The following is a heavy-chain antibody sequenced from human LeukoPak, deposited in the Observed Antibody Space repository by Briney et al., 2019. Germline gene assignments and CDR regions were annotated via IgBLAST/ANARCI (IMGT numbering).Heavy chain of an antibody. J-gene: IGHJ3*02. D-gene: IGHD3-3*01. V-gene: IGHV3-7*01. CDR1: GFFFSNYW. Sequence: GGSLRLSCAASGFFFSNYWMSWVRQAQGKGLEWVANINLDGNGRFYVDSVKGRFTISRDNNKKSVYLQMNSLRAEDTAVYYCARDADDFQGLDIWGQGTRVTVSS. CDR3: ARDADDFQGLDI. CDR2: INLDGNGR.